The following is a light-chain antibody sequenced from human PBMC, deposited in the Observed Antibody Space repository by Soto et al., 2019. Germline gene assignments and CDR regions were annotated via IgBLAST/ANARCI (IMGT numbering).Light chain of an antibody. CDR3: QQRSNWPLT. CDR1: QSITTGY. V-gene: IGKV3-11*01. Sequence: ESVLTQSPGTLSLSTGERATLSCRASQSITTGYLAWYQQKPGQAPRLLIYDASNRATGIPARFSGSGSGTDFTLTISSLEPEDFAVYYCQQRSNWPLTFGGGTKVDIK. CDR2: DAS. J-gene: IGKJ4*01.